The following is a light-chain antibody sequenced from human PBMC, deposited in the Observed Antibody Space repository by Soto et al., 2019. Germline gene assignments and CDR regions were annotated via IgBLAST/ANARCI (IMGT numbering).Light chain of an antibody. CDR2: EGS. V-gene: IGLV2-23*01. J-gene: IGLJ3*02. CDR3: CSYTPNNSLV. CDR1: TSTVLAYNL. Sequence: QSVLTQPASVSGSPGQTITISCTGTTSTVLAYNLVSWYQQHPGEAPKLIIYEGSKRPSGISHRFSGSNSDNTASLTISGLRSEDEAEYSCCSYTPNNSLVFGGGTKLTVL.